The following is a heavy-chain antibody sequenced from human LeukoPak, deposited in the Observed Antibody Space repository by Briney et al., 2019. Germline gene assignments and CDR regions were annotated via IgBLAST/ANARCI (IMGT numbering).Heavy chain of an antibody. CDR1: GNTFSIYA. D-gene: IGHD3-22*01. CDR2: ISGSGGST. V-gene: IGHV3-23*01. Sequence: GGSLRLSCAASGNTFSIYAMGWVRQAPGKGLEWVSGISGSGGSTYYADSVKGRFTISRDNSKNTLYLQMNSLRAEDTAVYYCAKAAPLTDYYDSSGYYYGMDVWGQGTTVTVSS. CDR3: AKAAPLTDYYDSSGYYYGMDV. J-gene: IGHJ6*02.